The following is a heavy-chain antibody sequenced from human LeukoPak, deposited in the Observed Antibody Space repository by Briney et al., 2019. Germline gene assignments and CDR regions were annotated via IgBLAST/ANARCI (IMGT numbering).Heavy chain of an antibody. CDR1: GGSISSGGYS. Sequence: SETLSLTCAVSGGSISSGGYSWSWIRQPPGKGLEWIGYIYHSGSTYYNPSLKSRVTISVDTSKNQFSLKLSSVTAADTAVYYCASRKYYYDSSGLSRANSFQHWGQGTLVTVSS. D-gene: IGHD3-22*01. CDR3: ASRKYYYDSSGLSRANSFQH. J-gene: IGHJ1*01. V-gene: IGHV4-30-2*01. CDR2: IYHSGST.